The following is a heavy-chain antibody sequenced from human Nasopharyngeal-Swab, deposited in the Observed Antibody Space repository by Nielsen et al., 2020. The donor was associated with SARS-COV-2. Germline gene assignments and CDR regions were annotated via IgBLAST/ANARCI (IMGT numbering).Heavy chain of an antibody. CDR2: ISYDGSNK. Sequence: GESLKISCAASGFTFSSYAMHWVRQAPGKGLEWVAVISYDGSNKYYADSVKGRFTISRDNSKNTLYLQMNSLKTEDTAVYYCTTDPPYCSGGSCWFRTFFFDYWGQGTLVTVSS. CDR1: GFTFSSYA. CDR3: TTDPPYCSGGSCWFRTFFFDY. J-gene: IGHJ4*02. D-gene: IGHD2-15*01. V-gene: IGHV3-30-3*01.